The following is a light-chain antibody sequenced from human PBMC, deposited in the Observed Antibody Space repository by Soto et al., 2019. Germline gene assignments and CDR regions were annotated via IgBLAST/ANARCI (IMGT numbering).Light chain of an antibody. Sequence: EIVLTQSPATLSLSPGERVTLSCRASQSVSTYLAWYQQKPGQAPRLLIYDTSNRASGIPARFSGSGSGTDFTLTISSLEPEDFGVYYCQQRSNWPVTFGQGTKVEIK. CDR2: DTS. J-gene: IGKJ1*01. V-gene: IGKV3-11*01. CDR3: QQRSNWPVT. CDR1: QSVSTY.